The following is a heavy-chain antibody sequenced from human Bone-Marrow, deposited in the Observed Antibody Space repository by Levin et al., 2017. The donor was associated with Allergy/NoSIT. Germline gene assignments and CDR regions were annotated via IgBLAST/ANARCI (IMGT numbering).Heavy chain of an antibody. J-gene: IGHJ2*01. D-gene: IGHD3/OR15-3a*01. Sequence: GGSLRLSCAASGFTISSYYMYWVRQAPGKGLMWVSRSNGDGTSAIYADSVKGRFTISRDHSKNTVFLQMNSLRDEDTDVYYCARSSLEDTTDWSRYWYLDLWGRGTLVTVCS. V-gene: IGHV3-74*01. CDR3: ARSSLEDTTDWSRYWYLDL. CDR2: SNGDGTSA. CDR1: GFTISSYY.